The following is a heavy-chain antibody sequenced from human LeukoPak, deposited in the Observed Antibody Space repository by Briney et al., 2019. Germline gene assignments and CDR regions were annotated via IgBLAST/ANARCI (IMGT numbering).Heavy chain of an antibody. CDR1: GGSISSSCYY. V-gene: IGHV4-39*07. CDR3: AREGWERAVAGKDYYYGMDV. J-gene: IGHJ6*02. D-gene: IGHD6-19*01. CDR2: IYYSGST. Sequence: PSETLSLTWTVLGGSISSSCYYWGWIRQPPGKGLEWIGSIYYSGSTYYNPSLKSRVTTSVDTSKNQFSLKLTSVTAADTAVYYRAREGWERAVAGKDYYYGMDVWGQGTTVTVSS.